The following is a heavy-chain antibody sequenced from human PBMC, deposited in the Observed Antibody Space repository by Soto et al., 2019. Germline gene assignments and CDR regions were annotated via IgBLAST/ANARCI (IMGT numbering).Heavy chain of an antibody. V-gene: IGHV1-69*13. D-gene: IGHD3-3*01. J-gene: IGHJ6*02. CDR2: IIPIFGTA. CDR3: ATEGASITIFGVGPWAGMDV. Sequence: SVNVSCKASGGTFSSYAISWVRQAPGQGLEWMGGIIPIFGTANYAQKFQGRVTITADESTSTAYMELSSLRSEDTAVYYCATEGASITIFGVGPWAGMDVWGQGTTVTVSS. CDR1: GGTFSSYA.